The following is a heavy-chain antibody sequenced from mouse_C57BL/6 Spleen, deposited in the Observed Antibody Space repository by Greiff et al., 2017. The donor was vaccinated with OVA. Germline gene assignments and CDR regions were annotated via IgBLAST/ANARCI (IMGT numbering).Heavy chain of an antibody. CDR2: ISSGSSTI. J-gene: IGHJ2*01. CDR3: ARRTVVATD. D-gene: IGHD1-1*01. V-gene: IGHV5-17*01. Sequence: EVMLVESGGGLVKPGGSLKLSCAASGFTFSDYGMHWVRQAPEKGLEWVAYISSGSSTIYYAATVKGRFTLSRDNAKNTLFLQMTGLRSEDTAMYYCARRTVVATDWGQGTTLTVAS. CDR1: GFTFSDYG.